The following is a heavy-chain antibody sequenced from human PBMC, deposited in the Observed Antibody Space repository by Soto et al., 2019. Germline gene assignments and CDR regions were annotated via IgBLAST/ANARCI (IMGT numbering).Heavy chain of an antibody. V-gene: IGHV3-30-3*01. J-gene: IGHJ4*02. Sequence: QVQLVESGGGVVQPGRSLRLSCAASGFTFSSYAMHWVRQAPGKGLEWVAVISYDGSNKYYADSVKGRFTISRDNSKDTLYLQMNSLRGEDTAVYYCARDEQLALDYWGQGTLVTVSS. D-gene: IGHD6-6*01. CDR2: ISYDGSNK. CDR1: GFTFSSYA. CDR3: ARDEQLALDY.